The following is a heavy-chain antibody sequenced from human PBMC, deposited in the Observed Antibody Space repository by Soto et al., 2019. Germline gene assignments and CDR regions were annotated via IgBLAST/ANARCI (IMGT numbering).Heavy chain of an antibody. J-gene: IGHJ4*02. D-gene: IGHD5-12*01. CDR1: GFTFSSYA. V-gene: IGHV3-23*01. CDR2: ISGSGGST. CDR3: AKDLESSEMATIMGY. Sequence: GGSLRLSCAASGFTFSSYAMSWVRQAPGKGLEWVSAISGSGGSTYYADSVKGRFTISRDNSKNTLYLQMNSLRAEDTAVYYCAKDLESSEMATIMGYWGQGTLVTVSS.